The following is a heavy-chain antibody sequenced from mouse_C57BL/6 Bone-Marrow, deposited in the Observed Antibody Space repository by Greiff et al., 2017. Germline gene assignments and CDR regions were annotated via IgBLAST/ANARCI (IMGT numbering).Heavy chain of an antibody. CDR2: ISNLAYSI. V-gene: IGHV5-15*01. CDR3: ASRGYAMDY. CDR1: GFTFSDYG. J-gene: IGHJ4*01. Sequence: EVQLVESGGGLVQPGGSLKLSCAASGFTFSDYGMAWVRQAPRQGPEWVAFISNLAYSIYYADTVTGRFTISRENAKNTLYLEMSSLRSEDSAMYYCASRGYAMDYWGQGTSVTVSA. D-gene: IGHD3-1*01.